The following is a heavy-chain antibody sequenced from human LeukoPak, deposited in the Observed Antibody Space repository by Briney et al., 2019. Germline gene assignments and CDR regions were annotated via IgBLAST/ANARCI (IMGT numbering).Heavy chain of an antibody. Sequence: SETLSLTCAVYGGSFSGYYWSWIRQPPGKGLEWIGEINHSGSTNYNPSLKSRVTISVDTSKNQFSLKLSSVTAADTAVYYCARTSRDSSGYYYYFDYWGQGTPVTVSS. D-gene: IGHD3-22*01. CDR1: GGSFSGYY. V-gene: IGHV4-34*01. J-gene: IGHJ4*02. CDR3: ARTSRDSSGYYYYFDY. CDR2: INHSGST.